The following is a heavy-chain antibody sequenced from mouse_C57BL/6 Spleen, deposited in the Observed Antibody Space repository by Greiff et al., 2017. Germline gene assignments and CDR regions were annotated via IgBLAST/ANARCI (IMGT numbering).Heavy chain of an antibody. J-gene: IGHJ4*01. CDR1: GFTFSSYG. V-gene: IGHV5-6*01. CDR2: ISSGGSYT. D-gene: IGHD1-1*01. CDR3: ARPNYYGSSNYAMDY. Sequence: EVQVVESGGDLVKPGGSLKLSCAASGFTFSSYGMSWVRQTPDKRLEWVATISSGGSYTYYPDSVKGRFTISRDNAKNTLYLQMSSLKSEDTAMYYCARPNYYGSSNYAMDYWGQGTSVTVSS.